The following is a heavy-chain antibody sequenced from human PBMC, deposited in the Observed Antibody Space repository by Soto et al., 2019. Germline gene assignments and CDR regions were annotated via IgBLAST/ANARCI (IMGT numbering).Heavy chain of an antibody. D-gene: IGHD3-3*01. V-gene: IGHV3-74*01. CDR1: GFTFSRHW. CDR2: ITNDGSST. Sequence: EVQLVESGGGLVQPGGSLRLSCGASGFTFSRHWMHWVRQVPGKGLVWVSRITNDGSSTSYADSVKGRFTVSRDNAKNTLYLQMRSLRAEDTAVYYCVRVGAGWAFDIWGQGTMVTVSA. J-gene: IGHJ3*02. CDR3: VRVGAGWAFDI.